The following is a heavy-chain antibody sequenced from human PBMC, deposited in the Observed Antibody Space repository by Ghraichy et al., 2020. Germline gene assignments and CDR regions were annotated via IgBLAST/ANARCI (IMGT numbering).Heavy chain of an antibody. Sequence: GGSLRLSCAASGFTSSTYAMHWVRQAPGKGLEWVAMIWSDGRTKYYADSVKGRFTISRDNSKNMLYLQMNSLRAEDTAVYYCTRDPPGSGWALDYWGQGTLVTVSS. J-gene: IGHJ4*02. D-gene: IGHD6-19*01. CDR2: IWSDGRTK. V-gene: IGHV3-33*01. CDR3: TRDPPGSGWALDY. CDR1: GFTSSTYA.